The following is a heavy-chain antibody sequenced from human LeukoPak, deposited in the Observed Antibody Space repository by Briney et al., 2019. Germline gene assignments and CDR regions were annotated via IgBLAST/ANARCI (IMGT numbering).Heavy chain of an antibody. Sequence: SETLSLTRTVSGGSISSYYWSWIRQPPGKGLEWIGYIYYSGSTNYNPSLKSRVTISVDTSKNQFSLKLSSVTAADTAVYYCARQGGSGEIDYWGQGTLVTVSS. CDR3: ARQGGSGEIDY. V-gene: IGHV4-59*08. D-gene: IGHD3-10*01. CDR2: IYYSGST. CDR1: GGSISSYY. J-gene: IGHJ4*02.